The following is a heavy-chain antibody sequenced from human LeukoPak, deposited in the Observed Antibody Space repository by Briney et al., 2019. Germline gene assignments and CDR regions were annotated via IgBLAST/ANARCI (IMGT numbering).Heavy chain of an antibody. Sequence: PSETLSLTCTVSGGSISSSSYYWGWIRQPPGKGLEWIGSIYYSGSTYYNPSLKSRVTISVDTSKNQFSLKLSSVTAADTAVYYCARFVASYYEFWSGYWRESLYFDYWGQGTLVTVSS. CDR3: ARFVASYYEFWSGYWRESLYFDY. V-gene: IGHV4-39*07. J-gene: IGHJ4*02. D-gene: IGHD3-3*01. CDR1: GGSISSSSYY. CDR2: IYYSGST.